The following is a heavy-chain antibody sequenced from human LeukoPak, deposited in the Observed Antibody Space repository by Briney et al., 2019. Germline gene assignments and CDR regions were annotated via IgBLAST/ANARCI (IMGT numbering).Heavy chain of an antibody. CDR2: IYIGGNT. CDR1: GFTVSNNY. CDR3: ATTLGGSPDAFDV. D-gene: IGHD3-16*01. V-gene: IGHV3-66*02. Sequence: GGSLRLSCAASGFTVSNNYMSWVRQAPGKGLEWVSIIYIGGNTYYADSVKGRFTISRDSSRNTMYVQMNSLRVEDTAMYYCATTLGGSPDAFDVWGQGTMVTASS. J-gene: IGHJ3*01.